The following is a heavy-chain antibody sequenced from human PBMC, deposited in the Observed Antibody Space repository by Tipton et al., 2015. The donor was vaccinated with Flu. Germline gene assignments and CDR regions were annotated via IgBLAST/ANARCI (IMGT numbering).Heavy chain of an antibody. CDR2: IYYSGST. J-gene: IGHJ3*02. CDR3: ARDRGSGSYSPGDAFDI. Sequence: LSLTCTVSGGSISSYYWSWIRQPPGKGLEWIGYIYYSGSTNYNPSLKSRVTISVDTSKNQFSLKLSSVTAADTAVYYCARDRGSGSYSPGDAFDIWGQGTMVTVSS. V-gene: IGHV4-59*01. D-gene: IGHD1-26*01. CDR1: GGSISSYY.